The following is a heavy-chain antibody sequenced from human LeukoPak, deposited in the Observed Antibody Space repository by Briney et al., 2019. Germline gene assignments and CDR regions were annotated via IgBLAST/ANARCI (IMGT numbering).Heavy chain of an antibody. V-gene: IGHV3-23*01. D-gene: IGHD3-9*01. CDR3: AKGRRYNILTGYYVSEVDP. CDR1: GFIFSDYS. J-gene: IGHJ5*02. Sequence: GGSLRLSCVASGFIFSDYSMDWVRQAPGKELEWVSAISGSGGSTYYADSVKGRFTISRDNSKNTLYLQMNSLRADDTAVYYCAKGRRYNILTGYYVSEVDPWGQGTQVTVSS. CDR2: ISGSGGST.